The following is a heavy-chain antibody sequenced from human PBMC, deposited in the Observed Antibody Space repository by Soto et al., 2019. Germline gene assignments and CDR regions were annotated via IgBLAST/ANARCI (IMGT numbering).Heavy chain of an antibody. CDR3: AARDGSSWYWYFDY. CDR2: IVVGSGNT. D-gene: IGHD6-13*01. Sequence: SVKVSCKASGFTFTSPAVQWVRQARGQRLEWIGWIVVGSGNTNYAQKFQERVTITRDMSTSTAYMELSSLRSEDTAVYYCAARDGSSWYWYFDYWGQGTLVTVSS. J-gene: IGHJ4*02. V-gene: IGHV1-58*01. CDR1: GFTFTSPA.